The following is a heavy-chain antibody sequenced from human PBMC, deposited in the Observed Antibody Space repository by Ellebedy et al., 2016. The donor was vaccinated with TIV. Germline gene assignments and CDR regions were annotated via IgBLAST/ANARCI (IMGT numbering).Heavy chain of an antibody. CDR1: GYSLTTYA. D-gene: IGHD4-11*01. CDR3: GRDPTGTIDY. J-gene: IGHJ4*02. CDR2: IDTNTGKP. V-gene: IGHV7-4-1*02. Sequence: ASVKVSCKASGYSLTTYALDWVRQAPGQGLEWMGWIDTNTGKPSYARAFTGRFVFSLDTSVNTAYLQISGLDTDDTAVYYCGRDPTGTIDYWGQGTLVTVSS.